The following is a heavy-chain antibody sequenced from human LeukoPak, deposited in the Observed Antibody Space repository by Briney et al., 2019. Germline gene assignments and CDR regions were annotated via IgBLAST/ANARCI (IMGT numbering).Heavy chain of an antibody. CDR3: ARVDGARHDP. CDR2: IYPGDSDT. J-gene: IGHJ5*02. CDR1: GYNFASSW. D-gene: IGHD5-24*01. V-gene: IGHV5-51*01. Sequence: GVSLKISCKGSGYNFASSWIGWVRQMPGKSREWMGIIYPGDSDTKYSPSFQGQVTISADKSISTAYLQWSSLKASDTAMYYCARVDGARHDPWGQGTLVTVSS.